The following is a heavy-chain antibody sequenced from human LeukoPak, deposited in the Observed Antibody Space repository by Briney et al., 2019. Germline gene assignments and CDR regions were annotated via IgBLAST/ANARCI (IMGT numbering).Heavy chain of an antibody. CDR1: GFTFSSYG. V-gene: IGHV4-39*07. J-gene: IGHJ4*02. CDR2: IYYSGTT. CDR3: ARVGYYDSGGYYLLAYFDY. D-gene: IGHD3-22*01. Sequence: PGGSLRLSCVASGFTFSSYGMSWVRQAPGKGLEWIGSIYYSGTTNYNPSLKSRVTISVDTSKSQFSLKLSSLTAADTAVYFCARVGYYDSGGYYLLAYFDYWGQGILVTVSS.